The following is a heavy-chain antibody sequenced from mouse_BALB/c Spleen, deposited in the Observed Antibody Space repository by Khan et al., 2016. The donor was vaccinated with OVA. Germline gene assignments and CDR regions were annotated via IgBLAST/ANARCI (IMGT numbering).Heavy chain of an antibody. J-gene: IGHJ3*01. Sequence: VQLKQSGPELEKPGASVKISCKASGYSFTGYNMNWVKQSNGKSLEWIGNIDPYYGGTTYNQKFKGKATLTVDKSSSTAYMQFTSLTSEDSAVYYCARGTHFGYFAYWGQGTLVTVSA. CDR3: ARGTHFGYFAY. CDR1: GYSFTGYN. CDR2: IDPYYGGT. V-gene: IGHV1-39*01. D-gene: IGHD1-2*01.